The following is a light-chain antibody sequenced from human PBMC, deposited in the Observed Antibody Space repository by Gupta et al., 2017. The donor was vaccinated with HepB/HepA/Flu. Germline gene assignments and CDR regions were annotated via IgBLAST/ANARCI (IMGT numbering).Light chain of an antibody. V-gene: IGKV4-1*01. CDR2: WAS. J-gene: IGKJ4*01. Sequence: DIVITPSPDSLALSLGGRTTINCKSSQSVLYSSNNKNYLAWYQQKPGQPPKLLIYWASTRESGVPDRFSGSGSGTDFTLTISSLQAEDVAVYYCQQYYSTPLTFGGGTKVEIK. CDR1: QSVLYSSNNKNY. CDR3: QQYYSTPLT.